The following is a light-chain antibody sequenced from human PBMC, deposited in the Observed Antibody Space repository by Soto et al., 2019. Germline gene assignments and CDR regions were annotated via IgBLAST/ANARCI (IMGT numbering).Light chain of an antibody. CDR3: SSYTTSNTRQIV. CDR1: SSDVGGYNY. V-gene: IGLV2-14*03. J-gene: IGLJ1*01. CDR2: DVS. Sequence: HSDLTKAASVSGLPGQSITISCTSTSSDVGGYNYVSWYQHHPGKAPKLLIYDVSNRPSGISNRFSGSKSDNTASLTISGLQPEDEADYYCSSYTTSNTRQIVFGTGTKVTVL.